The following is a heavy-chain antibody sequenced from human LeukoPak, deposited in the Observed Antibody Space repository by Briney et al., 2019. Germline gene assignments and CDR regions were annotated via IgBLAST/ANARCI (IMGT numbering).Heavy chain of an antibody. V-gene: IGHV3-23*01. J-gene: IGHJ4*02. Sequence: GGSLRLSCVASGFTFNKYAMNWVRQPTGKGLEWVSAIIGSGSTTYYADSVKGRFTISRDNSKSTLYLQMNSLRAEDTAVYYCARDRPYSSSWYDYWGQGTLVTVSS. CDR1: GFTFNKYA. CDR2: IIGSGSTT. CDR3: ARDRPYSSSWYDY. D-gene: IGHD6-13*01.